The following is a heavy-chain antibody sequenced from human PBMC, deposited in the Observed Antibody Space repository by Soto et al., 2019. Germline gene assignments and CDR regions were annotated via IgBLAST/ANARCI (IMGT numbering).Heavy chain of an antibody. CDR2: IESDGSSA. Sequence: EVQLVESGGGLVQPGGSLTLSCAASEFTFSSLWMHWVRQVPGKGLMWVSRIESDGSSAGYADSVAGRFTISRDNVKNTLYLQMRSLRAEDTAVYYCARNNWGIDYWGQGILVTVSS. CDR1: EFTFSSLW. D-gene: IGHD7-27*01. V-gene: IGHV3-74*01. CDR3: ARNNWGIDY. J-gene: IGHJ4*02.